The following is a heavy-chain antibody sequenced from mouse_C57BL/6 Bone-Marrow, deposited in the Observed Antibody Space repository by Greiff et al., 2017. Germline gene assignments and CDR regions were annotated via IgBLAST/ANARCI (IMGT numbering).Heavy chain of an antibody. CDR1: GFTFSNYW. V-gene: IGHV6-3*01. J-gene: IGHJ3*01. CDR3: ARGGPGFAY. CDR2: IRLKSDNYAT. Sequence: EVKLEESGGGLVQPGGSMKLSCVASGFTFSNYWMNWVRQSPEKGLEWVAQIRLKSDNYATHYAESVKGRFTISRDDSKSSVYLQMNNLRAEDTGIYYCARGGPGFAYWGQGTLVTVSA.